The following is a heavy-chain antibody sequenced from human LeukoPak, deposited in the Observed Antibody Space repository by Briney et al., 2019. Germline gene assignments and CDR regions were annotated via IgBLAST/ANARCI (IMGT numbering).Heavy chain of an antibody. CDR1: GGSISSYY. V-gene: IGHV4-4*09. Sequence: SETLSLTCTVSGGSISSYYWSWIRQPPGKGLEWIGYIYARGNTNYNPSLKSRVTVSLDTSKNQFSLKLSSVTAADTAVYYCARRTWGVYYFDYWGQGTLVTVSS. J-gene: IGHJ4*02. D-gene: IGHD3-10*01. CDR2: IYARGNT. CDR3: ARRTWGVYYFDY.